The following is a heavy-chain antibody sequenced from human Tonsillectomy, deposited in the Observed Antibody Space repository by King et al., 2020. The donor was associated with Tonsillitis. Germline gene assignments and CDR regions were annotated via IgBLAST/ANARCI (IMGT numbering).Heavy chain of an antibody. D-gene: IGHD3-10*01. J-gene: IGHJ6*02. CDR1: GFTVSNNY. CDR2: IYNGGST. V-gene: IGHV3-53*04. Sequence: VQLVESGGGLVQPGGSLRLSCAASGFTVSNNYMSWVRQAPGKGLEWVSVIYNGGSTYYAASVKGRFTISRHNSKNTRYLQMNSLSAEDTAVYYCASGVTYYYYGMDVWGQGTTVTVSS. CDR3: ASGVTYYYYGMDV.